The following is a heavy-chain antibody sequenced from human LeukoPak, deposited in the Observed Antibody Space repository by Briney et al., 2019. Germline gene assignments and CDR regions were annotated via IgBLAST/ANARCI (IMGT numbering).Heavy chain of an antibody. J-gene: IGHJ4*02. V-gene: IGHV4-31*03. Sequence: SETLSLTCTVSGGSISSGNYYWSWIRQHPGMGLEWIGYMYYRGSTYYNPSLKSRVTISVDTSKNQFSLKLSSVTAADTAVYYCARSYGYGTNFDYWGQGTLVTVSS. D-gene: IGHD5-18*01. CDR3: ARSYGYGTNFDY. CDR1: GGSISSGNYY. CDR2: MYYRGST.